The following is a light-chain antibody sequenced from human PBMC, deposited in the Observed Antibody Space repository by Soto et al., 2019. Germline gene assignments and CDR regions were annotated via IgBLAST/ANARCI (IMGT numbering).Light chain of an antibody. CDR3: QKYKSWSATT. V-gene: IGKV3-15*01. CDR2: DTS. J-gene: IGKJ5*01. CDR1: QSVRNK. Sequence: EILLTQSPATLSVSPGERVTLSCRASQSVRNKLAWYQQQPGHAPRVLIYDTSTRATGLPARFSGSGSGTDFTLTISSLQYEDYAVYYCQKYKSWSATTLAQGTRLEIK.